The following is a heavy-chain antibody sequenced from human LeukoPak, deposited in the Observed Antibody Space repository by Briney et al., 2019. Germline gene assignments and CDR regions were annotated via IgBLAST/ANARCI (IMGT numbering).Heavy chain of an antibody. V-gene: IGHV3-66*01. D-gene: IGHD4-17*01. CDR2: IYSGGST. J-gene: IGHJ4*02. CDR1: GFTVSSNY. Sequence: PGGSLRLSCAASGFTVSSNYMSWVRQAPGKGLEWVSVIYSGGSTYYADSVGGRFTISRDNSKNTLYLQMNSLRAEDTAVYYCARGLGDYGAPGYFDYWGQGTLVTVSS. CDR3: ARGLGDYGAPGYFDY.